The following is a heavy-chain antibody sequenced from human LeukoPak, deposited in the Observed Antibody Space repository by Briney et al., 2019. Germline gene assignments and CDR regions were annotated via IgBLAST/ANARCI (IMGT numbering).Heavy chain of an antibody. D-gene: IGHD5-18*01. Sequence: PSETLSLTCTVSGGSISSYYWSWIRQPPGKGLEWIGYIYYSGSTNYNPSPKSRVTISVDTSKNQFSLKLSSVTAADTAVYYCARGNVDTAMAIDYWGQGTLVTVSS. CDR2: IYYSGST. CDR3: ARGNVDTAMAIDY. CDR1: GGSISSYY. J-gene: IGHJ4*02. V-gene: IGHV4-59*01.